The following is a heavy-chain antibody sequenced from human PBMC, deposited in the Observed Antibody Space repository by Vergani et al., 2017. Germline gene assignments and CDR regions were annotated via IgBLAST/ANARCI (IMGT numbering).Heavy chain of an antibody. D-gene: IGHD3-22*01. CDR3: ARDRRYYYDSSGYAFDY. CDR1: GFTFSSYS. V-gene: IGHV3-21*01. CDR2: ISSSSSYI. J-gene: IGHJ4*02. Sequence: EVQLVESGGGLVKPGGSLRLSCAASGFTFSSYSMNWVRQAPGKGLEWVSSISSSSSYIYYADSVKGRFTISRDNAKNSLYLQMNSLRAEDTAVYYCARDRRYYYDSSGYAFDYWGQGTLVTVSS.